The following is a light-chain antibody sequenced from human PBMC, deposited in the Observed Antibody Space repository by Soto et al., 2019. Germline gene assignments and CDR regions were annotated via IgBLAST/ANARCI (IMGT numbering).Light chain of an antibody. V-gene: IGLV2-14*01. CDR2: DVR. CDR3: NSYTSSSTYV. CDR1: NSDVGGYNY. J-gene: IGLJ1*01. Sequence: QSALTQPASVSGSPGQSITISCTGTNSDVGGYNYVSWFQQHPGKAPKLMIYDVRNRPSGISNRFSGSKSGNTASLTISGLQAEDEADYYCNSYTSSSTYVFGTGTKLTVL.